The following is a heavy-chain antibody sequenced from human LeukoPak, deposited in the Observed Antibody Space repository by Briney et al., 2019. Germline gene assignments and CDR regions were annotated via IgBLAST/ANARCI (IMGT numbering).Heavy chain of an antibody. CDR3: AKGLGSSGIYYPFDR. V-gene: IGHV3-23*01. J-gene: IGHJ4*02. CDR2: ISGSGGST. CDR1: GFTFSSYA. Sequence: GGSLRLSCAASGFTFSSYAVSWVRQAPGEGLKWVSTISGSGGSTYHADSVKGRFTISRDSSKKTLYLQMNSLRPEDTAVYYCAKGLGSSGIYYPFDRWGQGTLVTVSS. D-gene: IGHD5-12*01.